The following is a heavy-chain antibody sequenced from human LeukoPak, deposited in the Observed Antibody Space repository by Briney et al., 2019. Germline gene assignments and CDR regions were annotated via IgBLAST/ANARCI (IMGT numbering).Heavy chain of an antibody. J-gene: IGHJ4*02. Sequence: PSETLSLTCTVSGGSINSDSYYWGWIRQPPGKGLEWIGSIYYTGYTFYNPSLKSRVTMSVDTSKNQFSLKLTSVTAADTAVYYCARQTGGYCSGTTCYTYDYWGQGTLVTVSS. CDR3: ARQTGGYCSGTTCYTYDY. V-gene: IGHV4-39*01. CDR2: IYYTGYT. CDR1: GGSINSDSYY. D-gene: IGHD2-2*02.